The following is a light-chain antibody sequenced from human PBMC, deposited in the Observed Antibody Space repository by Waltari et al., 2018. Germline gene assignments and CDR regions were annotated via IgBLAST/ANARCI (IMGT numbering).Light chain of an antibody. Sequence: DIVLTQSPDSLVVSLGERATINCKASQNVLYNSNNKYYLGWYQLKPGQPPKLLIYWASTRESGVPDRFSGTGSGTDFTLTISSLQAEDVAVYYCHQYFSPHWTFGQGTKVEIK. V-gene: IGKV4-1*01. J-gene: IGKJ1*01. CDR3: HQYFSPHWT. CDR1: QNVLYNSNNKYY. CDR2: WAS.